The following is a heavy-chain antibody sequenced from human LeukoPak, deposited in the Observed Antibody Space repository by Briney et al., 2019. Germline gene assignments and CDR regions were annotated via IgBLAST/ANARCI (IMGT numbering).Heavy chain of an antibody. CDR1: GYTFTSYD. Sequence: ASVKVSCKASGYTFTSYDINWVRQATGQGLEWMGWMNPNSGNTGYAQKFQGRVTITRNTSISTAYMELSSLRSEDTAVYYCARGGVAVAGTTGSIAYYYYMDVWGKGTTVTVSS. CDR3: ARGGVAVAGTTGSIAYYYYMDV. CDR2: MNPNSGNT. D-gene: IGHD6-19*01. V-gene: IGHV1-8*03. J-gene: IGHJ6*03.